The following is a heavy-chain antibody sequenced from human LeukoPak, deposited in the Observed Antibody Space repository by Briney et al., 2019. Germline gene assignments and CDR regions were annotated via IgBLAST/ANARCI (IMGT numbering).Heavy chain of an antibody. CDR1: GYSISSGYY. D-gene: IGHD2-15*01. Sequence: PSETLSLTCAVSGYSISSGYYWGWIRQPPGKGVEWIGSIYHSGSTYYNPSLKSRVTISVDTSKNQFSLKLSSVTAADTAVYYCAREGYCSGGSCYSEIDYWGQGTLVTVSS. V-gene: IGHV4-38-2*02. J-gene: IGHJ4*02. CDR2: IYHSGST. CDR3: AREGYCSGGSCYSEIDY.